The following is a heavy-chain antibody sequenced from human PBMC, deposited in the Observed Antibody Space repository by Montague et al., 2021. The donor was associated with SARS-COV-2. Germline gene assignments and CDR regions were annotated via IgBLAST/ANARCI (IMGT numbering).Heavy chain of an antibody. Sequence: SETLSLTCTVSGGSISSSTSYWGWIRQPPGKGLEWIGSIFYSGSTYYNPSLKSRITISVDTSKNQFSLKLSSVTAADTAIYYCARGLIRGDHGLDVWGQGTTVSVSS. CDR3: ARGLIRGDHGLDV. CDR2: IFYSGST. CDR1: GGSISSSTSY. J-gene: IGHJ6*02. V-gene: IGHV4-39*07. D-gene: IGHD3-10*01.